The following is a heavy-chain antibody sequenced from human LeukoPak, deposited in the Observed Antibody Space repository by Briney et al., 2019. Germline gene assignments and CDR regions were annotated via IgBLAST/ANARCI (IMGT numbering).Heavy chain of an antibody. Sequence: GGSLKISCKGSGYSFTSYWIGWVRQMPGKGLEWMGIIYPGDSDTRYSPSFQGQVTISADKSISTAYLQWSSLKAPDTAMYYCASSPRGATDYYGMDVWGQGTTVTVSS. D-gene: IGHD1-26*01. CDR1: GYSFTSYW. CDR3: ASSPRGATDYYGMDV. CDR2: IYPGDSDT. J-gene: IGHJ6*02. V-gene: IGHV5-51*01.